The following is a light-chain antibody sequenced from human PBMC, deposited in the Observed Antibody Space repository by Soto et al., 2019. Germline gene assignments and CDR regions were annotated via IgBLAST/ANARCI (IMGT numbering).Light chain of an antibody. CDR2: EGS. J-gene: IGLJ1*01. CDR3: GVYSCRNSFYF. V-gene: IGLV2-23*01. CDR1: SSDVGSYNL. Sequence: QSALTQPASVSGSPGQSITISCTGTSSDVGSYNLVSWYQQHPGKAPKLMIYEGSKRPSGVSNRFSGSKSGNTASLKISGSQAEDEADYNCGVYSCRNSFYFFGTGTKLTVL.